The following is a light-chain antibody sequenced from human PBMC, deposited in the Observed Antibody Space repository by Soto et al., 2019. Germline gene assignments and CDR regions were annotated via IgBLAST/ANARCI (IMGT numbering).Light chain of an antibody. J-gene: IGLJ1*01. CDR1: SSDIGGYNY. Sequence: QSALTQPRSVSGSPGQSVTISCTGTSSDIGGYNYVSWYQQHPGKAPKLMIYDVNKRPSGVPDRFSGSKSGNTASLTISGLQAEDEADYYCCSYTGSYTSYVFGTGTQLTVL. CDR3: CSYTGSYTSYV. V-gene: IGLV2-11*01. CDR2: DVN.